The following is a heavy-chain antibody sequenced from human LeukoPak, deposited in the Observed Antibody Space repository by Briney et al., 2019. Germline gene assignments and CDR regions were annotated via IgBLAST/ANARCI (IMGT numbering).Heavy chain of an antibody. CDR1: GFIFDNFA. CDR3: ARDLGSGDHGLLV. J-gene: IGHJ4*02. V-gene: IGHV3-30*04. D-gene: IGHD2-21*02. CDR2: VSFDGTNN. Sequence: GGSLRLSCAASGFIFDNFAIHWVRQAPGRGLEWVSIVSFDGTNNFYGDSVKGRFTVSRDNAKNSLYLQMNSLRSEDTGLYFCARDLGSGDHGLLVWGQGTLLTVSS.